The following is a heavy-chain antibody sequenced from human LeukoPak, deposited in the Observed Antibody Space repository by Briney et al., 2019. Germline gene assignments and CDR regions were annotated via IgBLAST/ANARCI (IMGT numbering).Heavy chain of an antibody. V-gene: IGHV3-7*01. CDR3: ATNSDYRIEY. D-gene: IGHD3-22*01. Sequence: GGSLRLSCAASRFTFSSYWMSWVRQAPGRGLEWVANIEKDGSKKNYVDSVKGRFTISRDNAKNSLFLQMNSLRDEDTAVYYCATNSDYRIEYWGQGTLVTVSS. J-gene: IGHJ4*02. CDR2: IEKDGSKK. CDR1: RFTFSSYW.